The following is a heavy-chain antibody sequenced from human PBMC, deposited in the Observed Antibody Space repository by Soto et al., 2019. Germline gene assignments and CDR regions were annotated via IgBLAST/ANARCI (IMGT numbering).Heavy chain of an antibody. CDR1: GGSISSSNW. CDR2: IYHSGST. J-gene: IGHJ4*02. D-gene: IGHD4-4*01. V-gene: IGHV4-4*02. CDR3: ATLVTTRWTSPFDY. Sequence: QVQLQESGPGLVKPSGTLSLTCAVSGGSISSSNWWSWVRQPPGKGLEWIGEIYHSGSTNYNPSLKSRVTISVDKSKNQFSLKLISVTAADTAVYYCATLVTTRWTSPFDYWGQGTLVTVSS.